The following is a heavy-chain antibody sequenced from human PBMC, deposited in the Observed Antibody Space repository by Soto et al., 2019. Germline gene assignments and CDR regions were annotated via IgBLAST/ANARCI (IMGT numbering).Heavy chain of an antibody. J-gene: IGHJ6*02. CDR3: ARAGIVVVAAAIVRLGCMDV. CDR2: ISAYNGNT. CDR1: GYTFTSYG. D-gene: IGHD2-2*01. Sequence: ASVKVSCKASGYTFTSYGISWVRQAPGQGLEWMGWISAYNGNTNYAQKLQGRVTMTTDTSTSTAYMELRSLRSDDTAVYYCARAGIVVVAAAIVRLGCMDVWGQRTTVTVPS. V-gene: IGHV1-18*04.